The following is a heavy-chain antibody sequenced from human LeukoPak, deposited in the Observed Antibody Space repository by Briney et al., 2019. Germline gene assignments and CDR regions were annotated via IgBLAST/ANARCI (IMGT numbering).Heavy chain of an antibody. Sequence: ASVKVSCKASGYTFTSYDISWVRQALGQGLEWMGWISAYNGNTNYAQKLQGRVTMTTDTSTSTAYMELRSLRSDDTAVYYCARDRGYCSGGSWGCPFDYWGQGTLVTVSS. CDR2: ISAYNGNT. CDR3: ARDRGYCSGGSWGCPFDY. CDR1: GYTFTSYD. V-gene: IGHV1-18*01. J-gene: IGHJ4*02. D-gene: IGHD2-15*01.